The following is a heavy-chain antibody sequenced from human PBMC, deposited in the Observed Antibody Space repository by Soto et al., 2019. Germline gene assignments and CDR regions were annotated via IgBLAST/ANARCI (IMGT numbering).Heavy chain of an antibody. CDR3: ARPNDAFDI. J-gene: IGHJ3*02. V-gene: IGHV3-48*03. CDR2: ISSSGSTI. Sequence: EVQLVESGGGLVQPGGSLRLSCAASGFTFSSYEMNWVRQAPGKGLEWVSYISSSGSTIYYADSVKDRFTISRDNAKNSLYLQMNSLRAEDTAVYYCARPNDAFDIWGQGTMVTVSS. CDR1: GFTFSSYE.